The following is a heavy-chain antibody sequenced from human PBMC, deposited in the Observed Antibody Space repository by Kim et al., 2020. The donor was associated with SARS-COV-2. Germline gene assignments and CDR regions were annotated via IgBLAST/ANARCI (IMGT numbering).Heavy chain of an antibody. Sequence: QGRVTMDRNTSMSTAYMELSSLRSEDTAVYYCARGRQWLVDGGFDPWGQGTLVTVSS. J-gene: IGHJ5*02. D-gene: IGHD6-19*01. V-gene: IGHV1-8*01. CDR3: ARGRQWLVDGGFDP.